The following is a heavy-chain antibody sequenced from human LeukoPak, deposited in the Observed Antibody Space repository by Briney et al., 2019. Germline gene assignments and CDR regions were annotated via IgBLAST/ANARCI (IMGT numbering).Heavy chain of an antibody. CDR2: IRYDGSNK. CDR1: GFTFSSYG. V-gene: IGHV3-30*02. D-gene: IGHD6-19*01. J-gene: IGHJ2*01. CDR3: AKGVRSGWYWYFDL. Sequence: GGSLRLSCAASGFTFSSYGMHWVRQAPGKGLEWVAFIRYDGSNKYYADSVKGRFTISRDNSKNTLYLQRNSLRAEDTAAYYCAKGVRSGWYWYFDLWGRGTLVTVSS.